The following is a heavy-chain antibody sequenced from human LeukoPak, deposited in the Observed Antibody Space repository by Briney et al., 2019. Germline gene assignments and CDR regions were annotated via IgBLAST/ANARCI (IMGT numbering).Heavy chain of an antibody. D-gene: IGHD2-2*01. Sequence: GASVKVSCKTPGYIFTTYGISWVRQAPGQGLEWMGWISAYIGNTNYAQKLQGRVTMTTDTSTNTAYMELRSLTSDDTAVYYRARAWDCSSTTCYVYFDYWGQGSLVTVSS. CDR2: ISAYIGNT. V-gene: IGHV1-18*01. CDR1: GYIFTTYG. J-gene: IGHJ4*02. CDR3: ARAWDCSSTTCYVYFDY.